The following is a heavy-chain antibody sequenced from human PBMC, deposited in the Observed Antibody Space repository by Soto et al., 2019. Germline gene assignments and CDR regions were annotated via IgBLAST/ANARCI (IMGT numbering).Heavy chain of an antibody. Sequence: GGSLRLSCAASGFTFRSYWMSWVRQAPGKGLEWVANIKQDGSEKYYVDSVKRRFIISRDNAKNSLYLQMNSLRAEDTAVYYCARDNNSSPYYYYYYMAVGGKGTTVPVSS. CDR3: ARDNNSSPYYYYYYMAV. CDR2: IKQDGSEK. J-gene: IGHJ6*03. V-gene: IGHV3-7*01. CDR1: GFTFRSYW. D-gene: IGHD6-6*01.